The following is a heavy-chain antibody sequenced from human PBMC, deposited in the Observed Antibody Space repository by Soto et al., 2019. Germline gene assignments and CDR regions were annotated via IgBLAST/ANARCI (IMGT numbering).Heavy chain of an antibody. Sequence: GGSLRLSCAASGFTFSSYAMHWVRQAPGKGLEWVAVISYDGSNKYYADSVKGRFTISRDNSKNTLYLQMNSLRAEDTAVYYCARDRNYYYILTGYQLSVWGQGTTVTVSS. V-gene: IGHV3-30-3*01. D-gene: IGHD3-9*01. J-gene: IGHJ6*02. CDR1: GFTFSSYA. CDR2: ISYDGSNK. CDR3: ARDRNYYYILTGYQLSV.